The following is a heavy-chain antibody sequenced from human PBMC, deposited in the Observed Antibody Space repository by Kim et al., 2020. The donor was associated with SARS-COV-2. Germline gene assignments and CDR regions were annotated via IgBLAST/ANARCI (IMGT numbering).Heavy chain of an antibody. CDR1: GDSFSAYY. CDR3: ARSEGRASWHQFDY. J-gene: IGHJ4*02. Sequence: SETLSLTCTVSGDSFSAYYWSWIRQFPGKGLEWIGYIFYSGNTNFRPSLKSRVTISWDTSRSQFSLDLTSVTEADTAVYYCARSEGRASWHQFDYWGQGILVAVSS. V-gene: IGHV4-59*01. CDR2: IFYSGNT.